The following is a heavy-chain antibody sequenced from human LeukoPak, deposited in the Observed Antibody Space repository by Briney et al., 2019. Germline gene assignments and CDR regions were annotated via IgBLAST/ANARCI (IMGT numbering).Heavy chain of an antibody. V-gene: IGHV4-34*01. Sequence: SETLSLTCAVYGGSFSGYYWSWIRQPPGKGLEWIGEINHSGSTNYNPSLKSRVTISVDTSKNQFSLKLSSVTAADTAVYYCATTRGIVGATDSDYWGQGTLVTVSS. D-gene: IGHD1-26*01. CDR1: GGSFSGYY. CDR2: INHSGST. J-gene: IGHJ4*02. CDR3: ATTRGIVGATDSDY.